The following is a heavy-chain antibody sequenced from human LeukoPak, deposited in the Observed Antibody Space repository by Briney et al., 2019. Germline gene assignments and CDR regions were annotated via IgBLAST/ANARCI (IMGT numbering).Heavy chain of an antibody. D-gene: IGHD6-6*01. CDR2: IYYSGST. CDR1: GGSISSSSYY. CDR3: ARIIAARQRAGAYYFDY. Sequence: SETLSLTCTVSGGSISSSSYYWGWIRQPPGKGLEWIGSIYYSGSTYYNPSLKSRVTISVDTSKNQFSLKLSSVTAADTAVHYCARIIAARQRAGAYYFDYWGQGTLVTVSS. V-gene: IGHV4-39*01. J-gene: IGHJ4*02.